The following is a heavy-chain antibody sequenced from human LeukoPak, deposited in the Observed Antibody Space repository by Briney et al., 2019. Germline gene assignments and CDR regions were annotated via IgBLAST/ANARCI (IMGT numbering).Heavy chain of an antibody. CDR3: AKASTFSGSPVDY. CDR1: GFTFSSYA. D-gene: IGHD1-26*01. Sequence: GGSLRLSCAASGFTFSSYAMNWVRQVPGKGLEWFSAISGSGGSTYYAGSVKGRFTISRDNSKNTLSLQMNGLRADDTAVYYCAKASTFSGSPVDYWGQGTLVTVSS. V-gene: IGHV3-23*01. J-gene: IGHJ4*02. CDR2: ISGSGGST.